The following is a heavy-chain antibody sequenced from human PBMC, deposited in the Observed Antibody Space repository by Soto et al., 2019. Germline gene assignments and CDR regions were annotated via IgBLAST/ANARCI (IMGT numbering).Heavy chain of an antibody. J-gene: IGHJ4*02. CDR2: INAGNGNT. D-gene: IGHD3-22*01. CDR3: ARSEYYYDSSGYLPPPFDY. Sequence: QVQLVQSGAEVKKPGASVKVSCKASGYTFTSYAMHWVRQAPGQRLEWMGWINAGNGNTKYSQKFQGRVTITRDTSASTDYMELSSLRSEDTAVYYCARSEYYYDSSGYLPPPFDYWGQGTLVTVSS. V-gene: IGHV1-3*01. CDR1: GYTFTSYA.